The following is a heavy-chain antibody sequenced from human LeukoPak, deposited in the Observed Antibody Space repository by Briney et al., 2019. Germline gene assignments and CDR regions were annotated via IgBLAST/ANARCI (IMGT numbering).Heavy chain of an antibody. V-gene: IGHV3-30*02. D-gene: IGHD5-18*01. CDR3: AKMLIPRYSYGPIDY. Sequence: PGGSLRLSCAASGFTFSSYGMHWVRQAPGKGLEWVAFIRYDGSNKYYADSVKGRFTISRDNSKNTLYLQMNSLRAEDTAVYYCAKMLIPRYSYGPIDYWGQGTLVTVSS. J-gene: IGHJ4*02. CDR1: GFTFSSYG. CDR2: IRYDGSNK.